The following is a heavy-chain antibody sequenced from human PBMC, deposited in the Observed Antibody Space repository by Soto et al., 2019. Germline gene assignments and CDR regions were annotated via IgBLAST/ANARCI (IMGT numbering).Heavy chain of an antibody. CDR1: GFNFSSYG. V-gene: IGHV3-33*01. J-gene: IGHJ4*02. Sequence: LRLSCEASGFNFSSYGIHWVRQAPGKGLEWVAIIWNDGSNEYYADSVKGRCTISRDNSKNTVYLQVSKLRAEDTAVYFCASDQTDRGGYSDSWCQGTLVTVS. D-gene: IGHD3-22*01. CDR2: IWNDGSNE. CDR3: ASDQTDRGGYSDS.